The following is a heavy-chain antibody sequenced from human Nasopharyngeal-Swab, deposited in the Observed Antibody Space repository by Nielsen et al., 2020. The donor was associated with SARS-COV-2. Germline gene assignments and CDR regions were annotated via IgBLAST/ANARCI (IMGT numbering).Heavy chain of an antibody. V-gene: IGHV4-34*01. CDR2: INHSGST. CDR1: GASFGGYY. CDR3: ARGGSRSWYYYYYGMDV. D-gene: IGHD6-13*01. Sequence: GSLRLSCAVYGASFGGYYWSWIRQPPGKGLEWIGEINHSGSTNYNPSLKSRVTISVDTSKNQFSLKLSSVTAADTAVYYCARGGSRSWYYYYYGMDVWGQGTTVTVSS. J-gene: IGHJ6*02.